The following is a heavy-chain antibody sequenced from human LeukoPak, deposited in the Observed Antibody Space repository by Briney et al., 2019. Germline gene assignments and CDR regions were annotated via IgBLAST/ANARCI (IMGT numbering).Heavy chain of an antibody. CDR2: IYYSGST. J-gene: IGHJ4*02. D-gene: IGHD5-12*01. V-gene: IGHV4-59*01. Sequence: SETLSLTCTVSGSSISSYYWSWIRQPPGKGLEWIGYIYYSGSTNYNPSLKSRVTISVDTSKNQFSLKLSSVTAADTAVYYCARTRGYCDYWGQGTLVTVSS. CDR3: ARTRGYCDY. CDR1: GSSISSYY.